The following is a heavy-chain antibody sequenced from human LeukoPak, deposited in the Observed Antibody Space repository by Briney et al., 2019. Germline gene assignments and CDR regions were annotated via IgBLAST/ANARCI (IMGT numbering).Heavy chain of an antibody. CDR1: GYSISSGYY. Sequence: PSETLSLTCTVSGYSISSGYYWGWIRQPPGKGLEWIGSIYHSGRTFYNPSLKSRVTISVDTSKNQFSLKLTSVTAADTAVYYCAKDRSKGSYGDEFDHWGQGTLVTVSS. CDR3: AKDRSKGSYGDEFDH. V-gene: IGHV4-38-2*02. D-gene: IGHD1-26*01. CDR2: IYHSGRT. J-gene: IGHJ4*02.